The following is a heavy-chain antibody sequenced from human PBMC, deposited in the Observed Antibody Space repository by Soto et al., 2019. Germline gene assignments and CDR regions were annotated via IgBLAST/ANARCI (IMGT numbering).Heavy chain of an antibody. V-gene: IGHV4-59*01. CDR1: GDSIRSYY. CDR3: ARDRAYYEISGLYFDY. D-gene: IGHD3-22*01. Sequence: KASETLSLTCTVSGDSIRSYYWSWIRQPPGKGLEWIGYIYDSGSTNYNPSLKSRVTISVDTSKSQFSLKLSSVTAADTAVYYCARDRAYYEISGLYFDYWGQGTLVTVSS. J-gene: IGHJ4*02. CDR2: IYDSGST.